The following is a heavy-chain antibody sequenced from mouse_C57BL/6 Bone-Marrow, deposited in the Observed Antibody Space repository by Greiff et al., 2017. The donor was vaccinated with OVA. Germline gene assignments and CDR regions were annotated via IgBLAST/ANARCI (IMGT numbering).Heavy chain of an antibody. V-gene: IGHV5-6*01. CDR1: GFTFSSYG. Sequence: EVQGVESGGDLVKPGGSLKLSCAASGFTFSSYGMSWVRQTPDKRLEWVATISSGGSYTYYPDSVKGRFTISRDNAKNTLYLQMSSLKSEDTAMYYCARPYWYFDVWGTGTTVTVSS. CDR2: ISSGGSYT. CDR3: ARPYWYFDV. J-gene: IGHJ1*03.